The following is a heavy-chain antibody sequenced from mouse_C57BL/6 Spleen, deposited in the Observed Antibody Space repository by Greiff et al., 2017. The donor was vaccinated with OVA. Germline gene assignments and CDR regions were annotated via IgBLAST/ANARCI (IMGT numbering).Heavy chain of an antibody. CDR1: GYTFTDYY. CDR2: INPNNGGT. CDR3: ARTITTVVAGEYYAMDY. D-gene: IGHD1-1*01. Sequence: EVQLQQSGPELVKPGASVKISCKASGYTFTDYYMNWVKQSHGKSLEWIGDINPNNGGTSYKQKFKGKATLTVDKSSSTAYMELRSLTSEDSAVYYCARTITTVVAGEYYAMDYWGQGTSVTVSS. J-gene: IGHJ4*01. V-gene: IGHV1-26*01.